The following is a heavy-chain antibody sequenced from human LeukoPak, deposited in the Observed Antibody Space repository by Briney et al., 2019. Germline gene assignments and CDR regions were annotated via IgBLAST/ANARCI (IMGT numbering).Heavy chain of an antibody. Sequence: ASVKVSCKASGYTFTGYYMHWVRQAPGQGLEWMGWINPNSGGTNCAQKFQGRVTMTRDTSISTAYMELSRLRSDDTAVYYCARVPDYGDYLFDYWGQGTLVTVSS. D-gene: IGHD4-17*01. CDR2: INPNSGGT. CDR3: ARVPDYGDYLFDY. CDR1: GYTFTGYY. V-gene: IGHV1-2*02. J-gene: IGHJ4*02.